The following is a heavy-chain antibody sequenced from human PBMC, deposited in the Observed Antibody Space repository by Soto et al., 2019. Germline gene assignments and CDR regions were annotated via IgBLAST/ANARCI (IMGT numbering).Heavy chain of an antibody. D-gene: IGHD2-2*01. V-gene: IGHV3-66*01. CDR2: IYADGST. CDR1: GFTVSSSY. CDR3: ATYVVGPPHRGKLGYFDY. Sequence: EVQLVESGGGLVQPGGSLRLSCAASGFTVSSSYMSWVRQAPGKGLEWVSIIYADGSTYYADSVKGRFTISRDNSKSMLYIQMNSLRAEDTAVYYCATYVVGPPHRGKLGYFDYWGQGTLVTVSS. J-gene: IGHJ4*02.